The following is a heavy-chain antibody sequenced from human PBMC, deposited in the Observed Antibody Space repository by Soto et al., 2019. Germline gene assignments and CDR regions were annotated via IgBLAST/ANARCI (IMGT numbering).Heavy chain of an antibody. CDR3: ARDITGTTMMYYFDY. J-gene: IGHJ4*02. V-gene: IGHV3-30-3*01. CDR1: GFTFSSYA. CDR2: ISYDGSNK. Sequence: GGSLRLSCAASGFTFSSYAMHWVRQAPGKGLEWVAVISYDGSNKYYADSVKGRFTISRDNSKNTLYLQMNSLRAEDTAVYYCARDITGTTMMYYFDYWGQGTLVTVSS. D-gene: IGHD1-7*01.